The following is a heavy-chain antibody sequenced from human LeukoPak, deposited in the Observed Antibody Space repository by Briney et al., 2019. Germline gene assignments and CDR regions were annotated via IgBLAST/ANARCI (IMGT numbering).Heavy chain of an antibody. V-gene: IGHV3-30*02. J-gene: IGHJ5*02. CDR3: MREAPNFDP. Sequence: PGGFLRLSCAASGFTLSSYGVHWVRQAPGKGLEWVAFIRFDGSNENYADSVKGRFTISRDNAKISLYLQMNSLRAEDTAVYYCMREAPNFDPWGQGTLVTVSS. CDR2: IRFDGSNE. CDR1: GFTLSSYG.